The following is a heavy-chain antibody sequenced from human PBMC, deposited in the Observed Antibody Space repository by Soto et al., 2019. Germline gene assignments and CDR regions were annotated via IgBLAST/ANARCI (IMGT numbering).Heavy chain of an antibody. V-gene: IGHV3-23*01. CDR3: AKVDVSTAGSFDY. CDR1: GFTFSRHG. CDR2: INPSGDST. Sequence: LRLSCVASGFTFSRHGLSWVRQAPGKGLEWVSTINPSGDSTFYADSVKGRFTISRDNSKNTVYLQMNSLSVGDTAVYLCAKVDVSTAGSFDYWGQGALVTVSS. D-gene: IGHD6-13*01. J-gene: IGHJ4*02.